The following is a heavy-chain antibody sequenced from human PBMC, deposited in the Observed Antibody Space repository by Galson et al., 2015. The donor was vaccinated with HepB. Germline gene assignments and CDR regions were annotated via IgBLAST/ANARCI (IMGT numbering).Heavy chain of an antibody. V-gene: IGHV3-64D*06. J-gene: IGHJ4*02. D-gene: IGHD6-19*01. Sequence: SLRLSCAASGFTFSSYAMHWVRQAPGKGLEYVSAISSNGGSTYYADSVKGRFTISRDNSKNTLYLQMSSLRAEDTAVYYCVKDEGKTVAGTLDYWGQGTLVTVSS. CDR2: ISSNGGST. CDR1: GFTFSSYA. CDR3: VKDEGKTVAGTLDY.